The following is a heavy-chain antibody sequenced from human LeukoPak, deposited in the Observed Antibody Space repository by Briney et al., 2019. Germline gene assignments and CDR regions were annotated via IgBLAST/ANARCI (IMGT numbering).Heavy chain of an antibody. J-gene: IGHJ4*02. Sequence: GRSLRLSGAASGFTFDDYAMHWVRQAPGKGLXXXXGISWNSGGIGYADSVKGRFTISRDNAKNSLYLQMNSLRAEDTALYYCAKSSGSDYSGYYFDYWGQGTLVTVSS. CDR3: AKSSGSDYSGYYFDY. D-gene: IGHD1-26*01. V-gene: IGHV3-9*01. CDR2: ISWNSGGI. CDR1: GFTFDDYA.